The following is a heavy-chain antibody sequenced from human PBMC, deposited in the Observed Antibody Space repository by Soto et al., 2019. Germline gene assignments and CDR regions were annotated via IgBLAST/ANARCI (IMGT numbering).Heavy chain of an antibody. V-gene: IGHV1-3*01. J-gene: IGHJ4*02. CDR3: ARDGRADNYGDYIDY. D-gene: IGHD4-17*01. Sequence: WASVKVSCKASGYTFTSYAMHWVRQAPGQRLEWMGWINADNGNAKYSQKFQGRVNITRDTSASTAYMELRSLRSEDTAVYHCARDGRADNYGDYIDYWGQGTLVTVSS. CDR2: INADNGNA. CDR1: GYTFTSYA.